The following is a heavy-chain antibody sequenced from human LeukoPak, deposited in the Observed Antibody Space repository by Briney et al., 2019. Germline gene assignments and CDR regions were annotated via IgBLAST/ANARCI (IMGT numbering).Heavy chain of an antibody. Sequence: PSETLSLTCAVYGGSFSGYYWSWIRQPPGKGLEWIGEINHSGSTNYNPSLKSRVTISVDTSKNQFSLKPSSVTAADTAVYYCARAPRRNYCSGGSCYPFDYWGQGTLVTVSS. CDR1: GGSFSGYY. CDR3: ARAPRRNYCSGGSCYPFDY. J-gene: IGHJ4*02. D-gene: IGHD2-15*01. CDR2: INHSGST. V-gene: IGHV4-34*01.